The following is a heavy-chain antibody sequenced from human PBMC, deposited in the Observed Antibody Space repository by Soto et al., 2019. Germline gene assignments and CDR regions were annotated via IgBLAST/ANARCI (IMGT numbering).Heavy chain of an antibody. Sequence: QVQLQESGPGLVKPSQTLSLTCTVSGGSINSGDYYWSWIRQPPGKGLEWIGYISYSGTTYYKPSLRSRITISLDTSKNQFSLMLASVTAADTAVYYCARTNYDYVWGSYRFDYWGQGTLVTVSS. J-gene: IGHJ4*02. CDR2: ISYSGTT. CDR3: ARTNYDYVWGSYRFDY. V-gene: IGHV4-30-4*01. D-gene: IGHD3-16*02. CDR1: GGSINSGDYY.